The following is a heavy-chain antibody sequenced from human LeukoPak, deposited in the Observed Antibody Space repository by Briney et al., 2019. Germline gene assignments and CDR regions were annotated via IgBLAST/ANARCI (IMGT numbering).Heavy chain of an antibody. CDR2: ISGSGGST. CDR3: AKVKHGYSSGWYYFDY. D-gene: IGHD6-19*01. Sequence: PGGSLRLSCAASGFTFSSYAMSWVREAPGKGLEWVSAISGSGGSTYYAASVKGRFTISRDNSKNTLYLQMNSLRAEDTAVYYCAKVKHGYSSGWYYFDYWGQGTLVSISS. V-gene: IGHV3-23*01. CDR1: GFTFSSYA. J-gene: IGHJ4*02.